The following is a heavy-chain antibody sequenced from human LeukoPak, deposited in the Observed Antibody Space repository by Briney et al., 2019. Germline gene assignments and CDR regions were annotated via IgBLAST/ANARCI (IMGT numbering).Heavy chain of an antibody. J-gene: IGHJ4*02. CDR3: ARGGNWVDY. CDR1: GFTFSNYW. D-gene: IGHD7-27*01. CDR2: VKQDGSEI. V-gene: IGHV3-7*01. Sequence: GGSLRLSCAASGFTFSNYWMSWVRQGPGKGLEWAANVKQDGSEISYVDSVEGRFTISRDNAKNSLYLQMNSLRADDTAVYYCARGGNWVDYWGQGTLVTVSS.